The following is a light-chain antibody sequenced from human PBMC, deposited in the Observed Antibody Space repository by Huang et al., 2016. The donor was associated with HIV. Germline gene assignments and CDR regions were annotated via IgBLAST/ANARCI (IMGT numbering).Light chain of an antibody. J-gene: IGKJ4*01. Sequence: DIVMTQSPDSLAVSLGERATINCKTNRSRLYSSNSKNYLAWYKQRPGQPPNLLIYWASTRESGVPDRFSGSGSGTDFTLTITSLQAEDVAIYYCQQYYSLPLTFGGGTKVEIK. CDR2: WAS. CDR1: RSRLYSSNSKNY. V-gene: IGKV4-1*01. CDR3: QQYYSLPLT.